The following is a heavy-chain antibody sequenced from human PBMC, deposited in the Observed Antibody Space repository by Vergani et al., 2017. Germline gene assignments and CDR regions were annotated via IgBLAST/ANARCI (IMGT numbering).Heavy chain of an antibody. J-gene: IGHJ4*02. CDR1: GYTFTDYA. Sequence: QVQLVQSGSELKKPGASVKVSCEASGYTFTDYAMTWVRQAPGQGLEWIGWINTNTGYPTYAQGFTGLFVFSLDTSVRTAYLQINSLKAEDTAMYYCAKDYLSVPEWLFYYWGQGTLVTVSS. D-gene: IGHD3-9*01. CDR2: INTNTGYP. CDR3: AKDYLSVPEWLFYY. V-gene: IGHV7-4-1*02.